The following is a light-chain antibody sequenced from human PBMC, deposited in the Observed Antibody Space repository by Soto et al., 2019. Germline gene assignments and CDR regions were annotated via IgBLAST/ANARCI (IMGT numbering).Light chain of an antibody. V-gene: IGKV3-20*01. Sequence: EIVMTQSPGTLSVSPGERATLSCGASQSVASNYLAWYQQKPGQAPRFLMYGASSRATGIPDRFSGRGSGTDFTLTISRLEPEDFAVYYCQQYGTSPTTFGQGTKVDIK. CDR3: QQYGTSPTT. J-gene: IGKJ1*01. CDR1: QSVASNY. CDR2: GAS.